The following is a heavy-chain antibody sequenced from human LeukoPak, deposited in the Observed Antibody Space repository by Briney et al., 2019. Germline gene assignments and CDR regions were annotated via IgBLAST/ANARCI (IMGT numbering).Heavy chain of an antibody. CDR2: IYPGDSDT. J-gene: IGHJ3*01. CDR1: GYSFTSSW. CDR3: VRHPHDYADYGVKPRPFDF. V-gene: IGHV5-51*01. D-gene: IGHD4-17*01. Sequence: GKSLKISCKGSGYSFTSSWIAWVRQMPGKGVEWMGIIYPGDSDTRYNPSFQGQVTISADKSLSTAYLQWSSLKASDTAMYYCVRHPHDYADYGVKPRPFDFWGQGTMVTVSS.